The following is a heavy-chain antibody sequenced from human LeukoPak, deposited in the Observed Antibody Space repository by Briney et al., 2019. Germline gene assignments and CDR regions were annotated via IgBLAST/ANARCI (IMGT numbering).Heavy chain of an antibody. J-gene: IGHJ5*02. Sequence: PSETLSLTCTVSGDSISSHYWSWIRQPPGKGLEWIGYMYYSGITNYNPSLKSRVTISADTSKNQFSLRLTSVSAADTAVYYCARDQTRTGAPGSWFDPWGQGTLVTVSS. D-gene: IGHD6-13*01. CDR3: ARDQTRTGAPGSWFDP. CDR2: MYYSGIT. CDR1: GDSISSHY. V-gene: IGHV4-59*11.